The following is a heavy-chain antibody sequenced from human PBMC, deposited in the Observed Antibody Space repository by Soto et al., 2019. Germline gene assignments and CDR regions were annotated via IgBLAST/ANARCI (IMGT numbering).Heavy chain of an antibody. Sequence: QVQLVQSGAEVKKPGSSVKVSCKASGGTFSSYTISWVREAPGQGLEWMGRIIPILGIANYAQKFQGRVTITADKSTSTAYMELSSLRSEDTAVYYFARGMARGVPFDYWGQGTLVTVSS. J-gene: IGHJ4*02. D-gene: IGHD3-10*01. CDR2: IIPILGIA. V-gene: IGHV1-69*02. CDR3: ARGMARGVPFDY. CDR1: GGTFSSYT.